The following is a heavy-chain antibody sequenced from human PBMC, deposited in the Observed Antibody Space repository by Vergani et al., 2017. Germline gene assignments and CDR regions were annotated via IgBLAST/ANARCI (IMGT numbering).Heavy chain of an antibody. J-gene: IGHJ5*02. CDR1: GGSISSYY. D-gene: IGHD6-6*01. CDR2: IYYSGST. CDR3: ARDGSSYWNNWFDP. Sequence: QVQLQESGPGLVKPSETLSLTCTVSGGSISSYYWSWIRQPPGKGLEWIGYIYYSGSTNYNPSLKSRVTISVDTSKNQFSLKLSSVTAADTAVYYCARDGSSYWNNWFDPWGQGTLVTGSS. V-gene: IGHV4-59*01.